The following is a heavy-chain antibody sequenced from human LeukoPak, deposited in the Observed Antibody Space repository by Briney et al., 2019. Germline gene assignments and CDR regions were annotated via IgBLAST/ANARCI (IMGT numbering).Heavy chain of an antibody. V-gene: IGHV4-34*01. CDR3: ARGRRYSSSWGISPYFDY. J-gene: IGHJ4*02. Sequence: TPSETLSLTCAVYGGSFSGYYWSWIRQPPGKGLEWIGEINHSGSTNYNPSLKSRVTISVDTSKNQFSLKLSSVTAADTAVYYCARGRRYSSSWGISPYFDYWGQGTLVTVSS. CDR2: INHSGST. D-gene: IGHD6-13*01. CDR1: GGSFSGYY.